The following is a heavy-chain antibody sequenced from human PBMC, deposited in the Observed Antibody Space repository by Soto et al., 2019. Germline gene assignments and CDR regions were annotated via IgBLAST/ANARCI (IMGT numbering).Heavy chain of an antibody. J-gene: IGHJ2*01. CDR1: GGTFSSYA. CDR2: IIPIFGTA. D-gene: IGHD3-22*01. Sequence: GPSVKVSCKASGGTFSSYAISWVRQAPGQGLEWMGGIIPIFGTANYAQKFQGRVTITADESTSTAYMELSSLRSEDTAVYYCAREVSDYYDSSGLPSYWYFDLWGRGTLVTVSS. CDR3: AREVSDYYDSSGLPSYWYFDL. V-gene: IGHV1-69*13.